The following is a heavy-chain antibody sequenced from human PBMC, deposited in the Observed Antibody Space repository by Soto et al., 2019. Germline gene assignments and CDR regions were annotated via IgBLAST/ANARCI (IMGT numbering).Heavy chain of an antibody. CDR1: GFTFSSNW. D-gene: IGHD6-19*01. V-gene: IGHV3-74*01. Sequence: EVQLVESGGGLVQPGGSLRLSCAGSGFTFSSNWMHWVRQDPGKGLVWVSRLNSDGTSASYADSVKGRFTISRDNAKNTLFLQMNSLTAEDTALYYCARGPSGWFGFDYWGQGNLVTVSS. CDR2: LNSDGTSA. J-gene: IGHJ4*02. CDR3: ARGPSGWFGFDY.